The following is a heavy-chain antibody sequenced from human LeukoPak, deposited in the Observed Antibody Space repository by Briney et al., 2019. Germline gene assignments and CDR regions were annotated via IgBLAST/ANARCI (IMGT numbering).Heavy chain of an antibody. V-gene: IGHV3-9*01. CDR3: TKGTRSTSSRMDV. Sequence: GRSLRLSCAASGFTIDNYAMHWVRHAPGKGLEWVSGISWNSGSIGYADAVKGRFTISRDNAKNSLYLQMNSLRAEDTALYYCTKGTRSTSSRMDVWGQGTTVTVSS. CDR1: GFTIDNYA. J-gene: IGHJ6*02. CDR2: ISWNSGSI. D-gene: IGHD2-2*01.